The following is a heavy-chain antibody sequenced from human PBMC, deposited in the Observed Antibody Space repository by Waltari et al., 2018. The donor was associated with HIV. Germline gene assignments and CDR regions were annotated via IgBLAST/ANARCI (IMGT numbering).Heavy chain of an antibody. CDR3: ASLHITTSGTEFDF. V-gene: IGHV4-34*02. CDR1: GGSFSGSF. CDR2: MNYSGNT. D-gene: IGHD1-1*01. J-gene: IGHJ4*02. Sequence: VHLQQWGAGLLKTSETLSLTCAVYGGSFSGSFCSWLRQSPGEGLEWIGEMNYSGNTKYNPSLKSRVSMSVDTSLNQVSLKLSSVTAADTAVYYCASLHITTSGTEFDFWGQGTVVTVSS.